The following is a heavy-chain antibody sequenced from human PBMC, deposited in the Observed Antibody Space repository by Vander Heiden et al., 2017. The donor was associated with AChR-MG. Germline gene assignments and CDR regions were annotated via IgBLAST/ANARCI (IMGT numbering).Heavy chain of an antibody. J-gene: IGHJ3*02. Sequence: QVQLVASGGGVVQPGRSLRLSCAAAGFPFSSYAMHWVRQAPGKGLEWVAVISYDGSNKYYADSVKGRFTISRDNSKNTLYLQMNSLRAEDTAVYYCATSIAVVVARGDAFDIWGQGTMVTVSS. D-gene: IGHD6-19*01. V-gene: IGHV3-30-3*01. CDR2: ISYDGSNK. CDR1: GFPFSSYA. CDR3: ATSIAVVVARGDAFDI.